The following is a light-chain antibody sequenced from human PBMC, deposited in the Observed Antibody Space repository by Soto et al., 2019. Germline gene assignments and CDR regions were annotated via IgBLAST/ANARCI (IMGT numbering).Light chain of an antibody. CDR3: QQYSNLIT. J-gene: IGKJ5*01. V-gene: IGKV1-33*01. CDR1: QDVSNY. Sequence: DIQMTQSPSSLSASVGDRVTITCQASQDVSNYLNWYHQKLGKSPKLLIYDASNLETGVPSRCSGSGSGTYFSFTISSLQPEDFATYYCQQYSNLITFGQGTRLEIK. CDR2: DAS.